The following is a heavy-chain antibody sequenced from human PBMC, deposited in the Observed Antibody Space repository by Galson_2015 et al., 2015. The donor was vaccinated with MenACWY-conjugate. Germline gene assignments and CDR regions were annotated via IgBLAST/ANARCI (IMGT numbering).Heavy chain of an antibody. D-gene: IGHD1-26*01. V-gene: IGHV3-74*01. CDR3: AKTRGASFYFDS. CDR1: GFIFNTYW. CDR2: INPGGSST. Sequence: SLRLSCAASGFIFNTYWMHWVRHAPGKGLVWVSRINPGGSSTTYADSVKDRFTISRDNAKNTLYLQMNSLRPEDTAVFYCAKTRGASFYFDSWGQCTLVTVSS. J-gene: IGHJ4*02.